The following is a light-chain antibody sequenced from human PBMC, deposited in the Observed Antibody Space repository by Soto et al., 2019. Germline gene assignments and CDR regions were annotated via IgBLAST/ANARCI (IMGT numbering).Light chain of an antibody. J-gene: IGKJ5*01. CDR1: QSISSW. CDR3: QQYNSYPIT. V-gene: IGKV1-5*03. CDR2: KAS. Sequence: SQVTQSPSIMSAYVGDRVTITCRVSQSISSWLAWYQQKPGKAPKLLIYKASTLKSGVPSRFSGSGSGTEFTLTISSLQPDDFATYYCQQYNSYPITFGQRKRLEI.